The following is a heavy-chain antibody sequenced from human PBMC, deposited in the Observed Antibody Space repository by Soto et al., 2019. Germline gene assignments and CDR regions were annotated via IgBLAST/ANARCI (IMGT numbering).Heavy chain of an antibody. J-gene: IGHJ6*02. CDR3: GSSVTAGRFCYCGMDV. CDR1: GYTFTSYD. Sequence: ASVKGSCSASGYTFTSYDSNRVRRAAGQGLEGMGGMNPDGGKTGYAEKFEGRVTMTRTTSIRTAYMELSSLRSEDPAVYYWGSSVTAGRFCYCGMDVWGQGTTVTVSS. D-gene: IGHD4-4*01. CDR2: MNPDGGKT. V-gene: IGHV1-8*01.